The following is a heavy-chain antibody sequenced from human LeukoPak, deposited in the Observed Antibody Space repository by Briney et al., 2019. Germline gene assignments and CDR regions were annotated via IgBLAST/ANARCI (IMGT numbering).Heavy chain of an antibody. Sequence: GASVKVSCKASGYTFTSYDINWVRQATGQGLEWMGWMNPNSGNTGYAQKFQGRVTITRNTSISTAYMELSSLRSEDTAVYYCARVASCYATQYYYYYYYMDVWGKGTTVTISS. J-gene: IGHJ6*03. CDR1: GYTFTSYD. V-gene: IGHV1-8*03. CDR3: ARVASCYATQYYYYYYYMDV. CDR2: MNPNSGNT. D-gene: IGHD2-2*01.